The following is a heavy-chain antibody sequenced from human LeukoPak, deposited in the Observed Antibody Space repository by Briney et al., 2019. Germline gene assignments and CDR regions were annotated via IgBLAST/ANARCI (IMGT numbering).Heavy chain of an antibody. CDR2: ISSSSSTI. V-gene: IGHV3-48*01. Sequence: SGGSLRLSCAASGFTFSSYSMNWVRQAPGKGLEWVSYISSSSSTIYYADSVKGRFTISRDNAKNSLYLQMNSLRAEDTAVYYCARELSGGTFDYWGQGTLVTVSS. CDR3: ARELSGGTFDY. J-gene: IGHJ4*02. D-gene: IGHD3-16*01. CDR1: GFTFSSYS.